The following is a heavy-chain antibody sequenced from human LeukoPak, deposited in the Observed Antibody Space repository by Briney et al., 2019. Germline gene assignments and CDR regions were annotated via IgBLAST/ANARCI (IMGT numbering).Heavy chain of an antibody. V-gene: IGHV1-46*01. J-gene: IGHJ6*02. CDR2: VNPSGGST. Sequence: ASVKVSCKASGYTFTSYYMHWVRQAPGQGLEWMGIVNPSGGSTSYAQKFQGRVTMTRDTSTSTVYMELSSLRSEDTAVYYCARSDIVVVPAAEANYYYGMDVWGQGTTVTVSS. CDR3: ARSDIVVVPAAEANYYYGMDV. CDR1: GYTFTSYY. D-gene: IGHD2-2*01.